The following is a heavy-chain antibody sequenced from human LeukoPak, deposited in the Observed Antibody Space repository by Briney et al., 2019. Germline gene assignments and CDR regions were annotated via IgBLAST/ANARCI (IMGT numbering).Heavy chain of an antibody. CDR2: IYAGDTT. Sequence: GRSLRLSRASSGFTLSSKDMSRARQAPGQELEWVSVIYAGDTTSYADSVKGRFTISRDNSKNTLYLQMNSLRAEDTAVYYCARGTRAFDPWGKGTLVTVSS. CDR1: GFTLSSKD. J-gene: IGHJ5*02. V-gene: IGHV3-53*01. CDR3: ARGTRAFDP.